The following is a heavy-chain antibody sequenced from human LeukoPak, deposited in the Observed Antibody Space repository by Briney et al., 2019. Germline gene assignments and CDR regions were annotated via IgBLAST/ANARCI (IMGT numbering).Heavy chain of an antibody. D-gene: IGHD2-2*02. Sequence: SETLSLTCTVSGGSISSYYWSWIRQPPGKGLEWIGYIYYSGSTNYNPSLKSRVTISVDTSKNQFSLKLSSVTAADTAVYYCARASELLYYFDYWGQGTLVTVSS. CDR1: GGSISSYY. V-gene: IGHV4-59*01. J-gene: IGHJ4*02. CDR3: ARASELLYYFDY. CDR2: IYYSGST.